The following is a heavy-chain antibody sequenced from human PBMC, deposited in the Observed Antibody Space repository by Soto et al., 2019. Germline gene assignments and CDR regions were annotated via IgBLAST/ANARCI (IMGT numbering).Heavy chain of an antibody. D-gene: IGHD3-10*01. Sequence: QVQLQQWGAGLLKPSETLSLTCAVYGGSFSGYYWSWIRQPPGKGLEWIGEINHSGSTNYNPSLKSRVTISVDTSKNRFSVNLSSVTAADTAVYYCETYMVRGMEGVGAATNWGQGTLVTVSS. V-gene: IGHV4-34*01. CDR2: INHSGST. J-gene: IGHJ4*02. CDR1: GGSFSGYY. CDR3: ETYMVRGMEGVGAATN.